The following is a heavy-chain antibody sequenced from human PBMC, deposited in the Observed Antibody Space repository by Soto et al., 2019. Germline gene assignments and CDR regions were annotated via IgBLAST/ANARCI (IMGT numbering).Heavy chain of an antibody. Sequence: ASVKVSCKASGYTFTGYYLHWVRQAPGQGLEWMGWINPNSGGTNYAQKFQGRVTITADESTSTAYMELSSLRSEDTAVYYCARGQTGYYYGMDVWGQGTTVTVSS. CDR2: INPNSGGT. CDR1: GYTFTGYY. CDR3: ARGQTGYYYGMDV. V-gene: IGHV1-2*02. J-gene: IGHJ6*02.